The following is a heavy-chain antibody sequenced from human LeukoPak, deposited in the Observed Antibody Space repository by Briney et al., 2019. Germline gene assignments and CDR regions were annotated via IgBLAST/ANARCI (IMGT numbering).Heavy chain of an antibody. CDR3: ARDSSQYSSSSGIDY. D-gene: IGHD6-6*01. Sequence: GGSLRLSCAASGFTVSSNYMSWVRQAPGKGLEWVSVIYSGGSTYYADSVKGRFTISRDNSKNTLYLQMNSLRAEDTAVYYCARDSSQYSSSSGIDYWGQGTLVTVSS. J-gene: IGHJ4*02. CDR1: GFTVSSNY. CDR2: IYSGGST. V-gene: IGHV3-53*01.